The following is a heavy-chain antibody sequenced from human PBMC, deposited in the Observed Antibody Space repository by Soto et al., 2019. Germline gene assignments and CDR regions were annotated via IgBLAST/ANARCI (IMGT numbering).Heavy chain of an antibody. Sequence: PGGSLRLSCAASGFTFSSYGMHWVRQAPGKGLEWVAVIWYDGSNKYYADSVKGRFTISRDNSKNTLYLQMNSLRAEDTAVYYCARDTLLHSLDYWGQGTLVTVSS. CDR2: IWYDGSNK. J-gene: IGHJ4*02. V-gene: IGHV3-33*01. CDR1: GFTFSSYG. CDR3: ARDTLLHSLDY.